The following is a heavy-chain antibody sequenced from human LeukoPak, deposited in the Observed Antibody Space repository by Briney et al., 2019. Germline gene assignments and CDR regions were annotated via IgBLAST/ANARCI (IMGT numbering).Heavy chain of an antibody. D-gene: IGHD4-17*01. CDR2: IIPIFGTA. V-gene: IGHV1-69*13. CDR1: GGTFSSYA. J-gene: IGHJ5*02. CDR3: AREWSMTTVNNWFDP. Sequence: SVKVSCKASGGTFSSYAISWVRQAPGQGLKWMGGIIPIFGTANYAQKFQGRVTITADESTSTAYMELSSLRSEDTAVYYCAREWSMTTVNNWFDPWGQGTLVTVSS.